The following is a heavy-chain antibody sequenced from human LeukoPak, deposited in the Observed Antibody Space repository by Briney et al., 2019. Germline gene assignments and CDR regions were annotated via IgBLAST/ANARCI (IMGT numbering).Heavy chain of an antibody. Sequence: GRSLRLSCAASGFTFSSYAMHWVRQAPGKGLEWVALISYDGSNKYYADSVKGRFTISRDNSKNTLYLQMNSLRAEDTAVYYCARTRSGYSYGLTDAFDIWGQGTMVTVSS. J-gene: IGHJ3*02. CDR3: ARTRSGYSYGLTDAFDI. D-gene: IGHD5-18*01. V-gene: IGHV3-30-3*01. CDR2: ISYDGSNK. CDR1: GFTFSSYA.